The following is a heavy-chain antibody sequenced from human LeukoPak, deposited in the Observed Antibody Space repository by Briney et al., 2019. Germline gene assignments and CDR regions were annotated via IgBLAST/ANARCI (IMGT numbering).Heavy chain of an antibody. V-gene: IGHV3-30*04. J-gene: IGHJ4*02. Sequence: GGSLRLSCAASGFTFSSYAMHWVRQAPGKGLEWVTVISYDGSTTYYADSVKGRFTISRDNAKNSLYLQMNSLRAEDTAVYYCARDSVFDRGVVQYWGQGTLVTVSS. D-gene: IGHD1-1*01. CDR3: ARDSVFDRGVVQY. CDR1: GFTFSSYA. CDR2: ISYDGSTT.